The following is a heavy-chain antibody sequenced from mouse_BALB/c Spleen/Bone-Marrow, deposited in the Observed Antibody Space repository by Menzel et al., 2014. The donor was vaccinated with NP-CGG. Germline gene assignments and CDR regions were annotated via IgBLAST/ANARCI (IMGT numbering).Heavy chain of an antibody. Sequence: VQLQQSGAELVKPVASVKLSCSASGFNIKDTYMHWVKQRPEQGLEWIGRIDPANGNTKYDPKFQDKATITADTSSNTVDLQLSSLTFEDTAVYYCARQEFAIYWYFDVWGAGTTVTVSS. CDR1: GFNIKDTY. V-gene: IGHV14-3*02. J-gene: IGHJ1*01. D-gene: IGHD1-3*01. CDR2: IDPANGNT. CDR3: ARQEFAIYWYFDV.